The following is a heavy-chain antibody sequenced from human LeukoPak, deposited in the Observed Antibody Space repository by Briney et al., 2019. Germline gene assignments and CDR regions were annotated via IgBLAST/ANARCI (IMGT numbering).Heavy chain of an antibody. V-gene: IGHV3-30*02. Sequence: GGSLRLSCAPSGFTFSNYAMHWVRQGPGKGLEWVAFIQGDGSNTYYTDSVKGRFTISRDNMKNTLFLQMSSLRAEDTAVYYCARGLTEDYWGQGTLVTVSS. CDR1: GFTFSNYA. D-gene: IGHD2-21*02. CDR3: ARGLTEDY. J-gene: IGHJ4*02. CDR2: IQGDGSNT.